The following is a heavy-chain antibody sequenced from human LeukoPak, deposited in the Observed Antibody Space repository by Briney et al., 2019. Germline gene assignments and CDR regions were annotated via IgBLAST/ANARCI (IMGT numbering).Heavy chain of an antibody. V-gene: IGHV3-23*01. CDR3: AKDLRRYSYGYKGEQFDY. CDR2: ISGSGGST. Sequence: GGSLRLSCAASGFTFSSYAMSWVRQAPGKGLEWVSAISGSGGSTYYADSVKGRFTISRDNSKNTLYLQVNSLRAEDTAVYYCAKDLRRYSYGYKGEQFDYWGQGTLVTVSS. J-gene: IGHJ4*02. CDR1: GFTFSSYA. D-gene: IGHD5-18*01.